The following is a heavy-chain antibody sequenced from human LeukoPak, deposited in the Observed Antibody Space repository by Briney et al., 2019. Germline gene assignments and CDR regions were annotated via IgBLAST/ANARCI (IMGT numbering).Heavy chain of an antibody. CDR3: TRSLGVVIHGGMDA. CDR2: IYYTGST. V-gene: IGHV4-59*01. Sequence: SETLSLTCTVSGGSISSYHWSWIRQPPGKGLEWIGHIYYTGSTNYNPSLKNRVTISLDTSKNQFSLKLSSVTAADTAVYYCTRSLGVVIHGGMDAWGQGTTVTVSS. J-gene: IGHJ6*02. D-gene: IGHD3-3*01. CDR1: GGSISSYH.